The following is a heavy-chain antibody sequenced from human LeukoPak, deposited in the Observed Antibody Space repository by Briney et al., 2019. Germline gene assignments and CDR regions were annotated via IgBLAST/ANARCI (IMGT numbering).Heavy chain of an antibody. CDR1: GGSISSYY. D-gene: IGHD3-10*01. V-gene: IGHV4-59*01. CDR3: ALEGARGGFDY. J-gene: IGHJ4*02. CDR2: IYYSGST. Sequence: SETLSLTCTVSGGSISSYYWSWIRQPPGTGLEWIGYIYYSGSTNYNPSLKSRVTISVDTSKNQFSLKLSSVTAADTAVYYCALEGARGGFDYWGQGTLVTVSS.